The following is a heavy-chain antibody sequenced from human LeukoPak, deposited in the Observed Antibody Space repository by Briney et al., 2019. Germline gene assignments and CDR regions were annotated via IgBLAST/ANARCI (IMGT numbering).Heavy chain of an antibody. CDR1: GDSIRRYF. CDR2: VHHSGTS. Sequence: RSETLSLTCSVSGDSIRRYFWSWIRLSPGRGLEWIGYVHHSGTSRYKPSLESRVTISLDTSENQFSLTLKSVTAADTALYYCAGAEIDRLRSPGTLYYIDAWGPGTLVTVSS. J-gene: IGHJ5*02. D-gene: IGHD5-12*01. V-gene: IGHV4-59*01. CDR3: AGAEIDRLRSPGTLYYIDA.